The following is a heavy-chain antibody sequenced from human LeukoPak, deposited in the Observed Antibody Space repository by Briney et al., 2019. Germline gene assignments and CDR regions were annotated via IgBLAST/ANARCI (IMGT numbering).Heavy chain of an antibody. Sequence: GGSLRLSCAASGFTFTNYAMNWVRQAPGKGLEWVATVSYDGTDTSYADSVKGRFAIFRDNSKNTLYLQMNSLRTEDTAVYYCAKDWGYSGSYYSDYWGQGTLVTVSS. V-gene: IGHV3-30*09. CDR3: AKDWGYSGSYYSDY. CDR2: VSYDGTDT. CDR1: GFTFTNYA. D-gene: IGHD1-26*01. J-gene: IGHJ4*02.